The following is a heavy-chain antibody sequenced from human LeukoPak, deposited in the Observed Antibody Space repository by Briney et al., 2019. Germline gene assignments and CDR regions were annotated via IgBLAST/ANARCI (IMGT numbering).Heavy chain of an antibody. J-gene: IGHJ4*02. D-gene: IGHD4-17*01. CDR2: IYYSGST. V-gene: IGHV4-59*12. CDR1: GGSISGYY. CDR3: ARASQPTVTIF. Sequence: PSETLSLTCTVAGGSISGYYWSWIRQPPGKGLERIGYIYYSGSTYYNPSLKSRVTISVDRSKNQFSLKLSSVTAADTAVYYCARASQPTVTIFWGQGTLVTVSS.